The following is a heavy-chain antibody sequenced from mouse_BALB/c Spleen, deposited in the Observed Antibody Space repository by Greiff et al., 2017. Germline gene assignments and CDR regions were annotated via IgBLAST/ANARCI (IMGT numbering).Heavy chain of an antibody. V-gene: IGHV1-18*01. CDR3: ARVGVYDGYLWYLDV. Sequence: EVQLQQSGPELVKPGASVKISCTTSGYTFTEYTMHWVKQSHGKSLEWIGGINPNNGGTSYNQKFKGKATLTVDKSSSTDYMELRILTSEDTAVYYSARVGVYDGYLWYLDVWGEGTTVTVSS. CDR2: INPNNGGT. J-gene: IGHJ1*01. CDR1: GYTFTEYT. D-gene: IGHD2-3*01.